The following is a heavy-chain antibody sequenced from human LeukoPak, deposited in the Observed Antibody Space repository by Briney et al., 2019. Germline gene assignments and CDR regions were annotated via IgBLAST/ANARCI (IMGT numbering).Heavy chain of an antibody. CDR1: GFTSSFYW. CDR3: VRDGGYYGPDS. V-gene: IGHV3-7*04. Sequence: GGSLRLSCAASGFTSSFYWMSWVRQAPGKGLEWVANINQVASEKNYVDSVKGRFTISRDNAKSSLYLQMNSVRAEDTAMYYCVRDGGYYGPDSWGQGALVSVSS. D-gene: IGHD3-10*01. J-gene: IGHJ4*02. CDR2: INQVASEK.